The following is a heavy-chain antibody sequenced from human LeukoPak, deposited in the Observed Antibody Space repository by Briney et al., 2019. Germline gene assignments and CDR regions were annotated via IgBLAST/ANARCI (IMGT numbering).Heavy chain of an antibody. J-gene: IGHJ4*02. Sequence: PGGSLRLSCAASGFTFSSFWMHLVRQTPGKGLVWVSRINGDGSSIKYADSVKGRFTMSRDNAKNTLFLQMNSLRAEDTALYYCVRESAYCGGDCYSPRGDYWGQGTLVTVSS. CDR1: GFTFSSFW. CDR3: VRESAYCGGDCYSPRGDY. V-gene: IGHV3-74*03. CDR2: INGDGSSI. D-gene: IGHD2-21*02.